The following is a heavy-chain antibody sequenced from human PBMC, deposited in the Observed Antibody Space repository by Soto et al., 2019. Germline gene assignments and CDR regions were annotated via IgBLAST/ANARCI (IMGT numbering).Heavy chain of an antibody. J-gene: IGHJ4*02. CDR1: GYTFTSYD. V-gene: IGHV1-8*01. CDR2: MTPNSGNT. CDR3: ARSLRAVACTGVVY. Sequence: QVQLVQSGAEVKKPGASVKVSCKASGYTFTSYDINWVRQATGQGLEWMGWMTPNSGNTGYAQRFQGRVTMTRNPSICTDYMALSSLRSEDTAVYYCARSLRAVACTGVVYWGQGTLVTVSS. D-gene: IGHD6-19*01.